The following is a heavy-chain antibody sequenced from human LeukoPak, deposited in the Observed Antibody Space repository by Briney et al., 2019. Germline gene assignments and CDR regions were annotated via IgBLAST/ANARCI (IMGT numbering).Heavy chain of an antibody. V-gene: IGHV4-34*01. CDR3: ARAPGYYDSSGYLPHYFDY. CDR2: INHSGST. Sequence: PSETLSLTCAVYGGSFSGYYWSWLRQPPGKGLEWIGEINHSGSTNYNPSLKSRVTISVDTSKNQFSLKLSSVTAADTAVYYCARAPGYYDSSGYLPHYFDYWGQGTLVTVSS. CDR1: GGSFSGYY. D-gene: IGHD3-22*01. J-gene: IGHJ4*02.